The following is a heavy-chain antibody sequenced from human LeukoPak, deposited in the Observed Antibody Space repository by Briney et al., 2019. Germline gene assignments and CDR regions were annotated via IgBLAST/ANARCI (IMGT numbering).Heavy chain of an antibody. CDR3: ARGRYCSADICSGGDAFDI. CDR1: GGSINNYY. J-gene: IGHJ3*02. CDR2: IYTRGST. V-gene: IGHV4-4*07. Sequence: SETLSLTCTVSGGSINNYYWIWIRQPAGKGLEGIGRIYTRGSTNYNPSLKSRVTMSVDTSKNQFSPKLSSVTAADTAVYYCARGRYCSADICSGGDAFDIWGQGTMVSVSS. D-gene: IGHD2-15*01.